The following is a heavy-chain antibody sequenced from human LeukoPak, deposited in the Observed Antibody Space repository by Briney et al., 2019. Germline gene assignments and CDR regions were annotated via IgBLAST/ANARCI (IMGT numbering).Heavy chain of an antibody. D-gene: IGHD6-13*01. V-gene: IGHV5-51*01. CDR1: GYSFTSYW. CDR2: IYPGDSDT. CDR3: ARQNPPRAAQSKAAAGYNWFDP. J-gene: IGHJ5*02. Sequence: GESLKISCKGSGYSFTSYWIGWVRQMPGKGLEWMGIIYPGDSDTRYSPSFQGQVTISADKSISTAYLQWSSLKASDTAMYYCARQNPPRAAQSKAAAGYNWFDPWGQGTLVTVSS.